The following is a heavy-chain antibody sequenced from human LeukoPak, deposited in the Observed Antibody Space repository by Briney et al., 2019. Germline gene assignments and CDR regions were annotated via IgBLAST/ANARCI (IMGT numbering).Heavy chain of an antibody. J-gene: IGHJ4*02. CDR1: ELTFSGFW. CDR3: ARVEAGYSGFDY. V-gene: IGHV3-7*01. CDR2: IKVDGSEK. Sequence: HAGGSLRLSCAASELTFSGFWMTWVRQAPGKGLEWVANIKVDGSEKYYVDSVKGRFSISRDNAKNSLYLQMNSPRAEDTAVYYCARVEAGYSGFDYWGQGTLVTVSS. D-gene: IGHD5-12*01.